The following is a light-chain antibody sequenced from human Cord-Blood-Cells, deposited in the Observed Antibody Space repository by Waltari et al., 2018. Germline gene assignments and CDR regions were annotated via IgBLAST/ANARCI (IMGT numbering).Light chain of an antibody. CDR3: CSYAGSYNWL. J-gene: IGLJ3*02. Sequence: QSALPQPRSVAGSPGQSVTIPCTGTRSDVGGYNYFPWYQQHPGTAPNLMIYDVSKRPSGVPDRFSGSKSGNTASLTISGLQAEDEADYYCCSYAGSYNWLFGGGTKLTVL. CDR1: RSDVGGYNY. V-gene: IGLV2-11*01. CDR2: DVS.